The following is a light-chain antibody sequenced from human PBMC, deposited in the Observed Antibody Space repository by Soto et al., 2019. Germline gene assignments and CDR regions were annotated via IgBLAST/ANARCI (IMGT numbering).Light chain of an antibody. Sequence: QSALTQPASVSGSPGQSITISCTGTSSDVGAYNYVSWYQQQPGKAPKLMIFEVSNRPSGVSNRFSGSKSGNTASLAVSGLQAEDEADYYCSSYTSSSTVVFGGGTQLTVL. CDR1: SSDVGAYNY. CDR3: SSYTSSSTVV. J-gene: IGLJ2*01. CDR2: EVS. V-gene: IGLV2-14*01.